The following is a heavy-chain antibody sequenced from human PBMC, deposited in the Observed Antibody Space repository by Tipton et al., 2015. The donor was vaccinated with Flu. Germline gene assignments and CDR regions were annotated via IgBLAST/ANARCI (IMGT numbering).Heavy chain of an antibody. CDR2: TNQDGSEG. Sequence: SLRLSCSASGFTLSNYWMTWVRQPPGRGLEWVAHTNQDGSEGAYVESVKGRFTISRDNARNSLYLQMNSLRAEDTAVYFCARALLSGYSETSGYYFDAFDVWGRGTMVTVSS. CDR1: GFTLSNYW. CDR3: ARALLSGYSETSGYYFDAFDV. J-gene: IGHJ3*01. D-gene: IGHD3-22*01. V-gene: IGHV3-7*01.